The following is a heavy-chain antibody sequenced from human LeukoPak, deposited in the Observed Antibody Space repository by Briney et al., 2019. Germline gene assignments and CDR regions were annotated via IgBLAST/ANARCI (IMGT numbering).Heavy chain of an antibody. Sequence: GASVKVSCKPSGYDFSIYTLNWVRQVPGQGPEWMGIINPSGGSTSYAQKFQGRVTMTRDTSTSTVYMELSSLRSEDTAVYYCARTHCSSTSCYDRGAFDIWGQGTMVTVSS. V-gene: IGHV1-46*01. CDR3: ARTHCSSTSCYDRGAFDI. CDR1: GYDFSIYT. CDR2: INPSGGST. D-gene: IGHD2-2*01. J-gene: IGHJ3*02.